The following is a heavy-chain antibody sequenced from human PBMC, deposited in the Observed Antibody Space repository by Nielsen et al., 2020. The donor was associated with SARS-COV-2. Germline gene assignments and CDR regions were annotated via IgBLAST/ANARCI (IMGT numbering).Heavy chain of an antibody. D-gene: IGHD5-18*01. CDR2: FDPEDGET. CDR1: GYTLTELS. CDR3: ATTFHKAMVDDY. Sequence: ASVKVSCKVSGYTLTELSMHWVRQAPGKGLEWMGGFDPEDGETIYAQKFQGRVTMTEDTSTDTAYMELSSLRSEDTAVYYCATTFHKAMVDDYWGQGTLVTVSS. J-gene: IGHJ4*02. V-gene: IGHV1-24*01.